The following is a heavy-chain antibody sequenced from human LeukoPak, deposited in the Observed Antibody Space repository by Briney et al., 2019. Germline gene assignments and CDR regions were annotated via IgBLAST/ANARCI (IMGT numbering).Heavy chain of an antibody. Sequence: SQTLSLTCTVSGGSISSGDYYWGWIRQPPGKGLEWIGYIYYSGSTNYNPSLKSRVTISVDTSKNQFSLKLSSVTAADTAMYYCASSPGAVFDYWGQGTLVTVSS. CDR1: GGSISSGDYY. V-gene: IGHV4-61*08. D-gene: IGHD4/OR15-4a*01. J-gene: IGHJ4*02. CDR3: ASSPGAVFDY. CDR2: IYYSGST.